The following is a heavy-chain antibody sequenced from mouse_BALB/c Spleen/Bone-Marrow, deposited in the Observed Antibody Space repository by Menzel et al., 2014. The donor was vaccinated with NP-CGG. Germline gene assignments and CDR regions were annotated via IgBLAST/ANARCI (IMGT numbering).Heavy chain of an antibody. Sequence: VQLQESGAELMKPGASVKLSCKASGYTFTSYWMHWVKQRPGQGLEWIGEIDPSDSYTNYNQKFKGKATLTVDKSSSTAYMQLSSLTSEDSAVYYCATARATSYAMDYWGQGTSVTVSS. J-gene: IGHJ4*01. V-gene: IGHV1-69*02. CDR2: IDPSDSYT. CDR3: ATARATSYAMDY. CDR1: GYTFTSYW. D-gene: IGHD3-1*01.